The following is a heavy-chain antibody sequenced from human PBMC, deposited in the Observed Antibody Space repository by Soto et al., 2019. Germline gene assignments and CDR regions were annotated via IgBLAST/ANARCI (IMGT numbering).Heavy chain of an antibody. J-gene: IGHJ5*02. CDR2: INHSGSI. Sequence: PSETLSLTCTVSGDSIRSYYWSWIRQPPGKGLERIGYINHSGSINYNPFLKSRVTISVDTSKNQFSLKLSSVTAAVTAVYYCARERDIVVVPAARRRYNWFDPWGQGTLVTVSS. D-gene: IGHD2-2*01. CDR3: ARERDIVVVPAARRRYNWFDP. CDR1: GDSIRSYY. V-gene: IGHV4-59*12.